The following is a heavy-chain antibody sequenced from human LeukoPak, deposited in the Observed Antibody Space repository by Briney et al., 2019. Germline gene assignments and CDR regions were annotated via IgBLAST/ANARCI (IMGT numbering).Heavy chain of an antibody. J-gene: IGHJ4*02. CDR3: AKFEDDSSGYYYFHY. CDR2: IYSGGST. CDR1: GFTVSSNY. V-gene: IGHV3-53*01. D-gene: IGHD3-22*01. Sequence: GGSLRLSCAASGFTVSSNYMSWVRQAPGKGLEWVSVIYSGGSTYYADSVKGRFTISRDNSKNTLYLQMNSLRAEDTAVYYCAKFEDDSSGYYYFHYWGQGTLVTVSS.